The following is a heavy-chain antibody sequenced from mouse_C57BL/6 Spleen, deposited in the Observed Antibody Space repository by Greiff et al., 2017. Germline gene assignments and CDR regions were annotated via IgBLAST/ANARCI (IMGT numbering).Heavy chain of an antibody. J-gene: IGHJ3*01. CDR3: ARAGVLRGAY. CDR1: GYAFTNYL. D-gene: IGHD1-1*01. CDR2: INPGSGGT. Sequence: VQLQQSGAELVRPGTSVKVSCKASGYAFTNYLIEWVKQRPGQGLEWIGVINPGSGGTNYNEKFKGKATLTADKSSSTAYMQLSSLTSVDSAVYFCARAGVLRGAYWGQGTLVTVSA. V-gene: IGHV1-54*01.